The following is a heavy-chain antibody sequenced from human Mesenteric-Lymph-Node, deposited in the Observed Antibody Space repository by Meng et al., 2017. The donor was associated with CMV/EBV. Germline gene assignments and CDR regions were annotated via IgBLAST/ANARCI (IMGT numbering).Heavy chain of an antibody. CDR2: INHSGST. V-gene: IGHV4-34*01. D-gene: IGHD4-23*01. J-gene: IGHJ4*02. CDR1: GGSFSGYY. Sequence: HLRQWGARLLKLSETLSLTCAVYGGSFSGYYWSWIRQPPGKGLEWIGEINHSGSTNYNPSLKSRVTISVDTSKNQFSLKLSSVTAADTAVYYCARHQRWLKSEGGFNYWGQGTLVTVSS. CDR3: ARHQRWLKSEGGFNY.